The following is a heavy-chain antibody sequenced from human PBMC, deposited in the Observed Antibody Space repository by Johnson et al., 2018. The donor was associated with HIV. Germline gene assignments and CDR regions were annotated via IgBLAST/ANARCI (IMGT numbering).Heavy chain of an antibody. Sequence: VQLVESGGGLVQPGGSLRLSCAASGFTVSSNYMSWVRQAPGKGLAWVSVIYSGGSTYYADSVKGRFTISRDNSKNTLYLQMNSLRAEDTAVYYCARGPVMVRGVTDAFDIWGQGTMVTVSS. CDR1: GFTVSSNY. V-gene: IGHV3-66*01. CDR2: IYSGGST. D-gene: IGHD3-10*01. CDR3: ARGPVMVRGVTDAFDI. J-gene: IGHJ3*02.